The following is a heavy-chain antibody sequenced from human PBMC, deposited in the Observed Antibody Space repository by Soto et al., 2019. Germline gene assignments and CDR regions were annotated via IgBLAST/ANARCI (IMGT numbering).Heavy chain of an antibody. CDR3: ARDGLNYYDSSAVNWFDP. CDR1: GYTFTNYG. J-gene: IGHJ5*02. Sequence: VASVKVSCKASGYTFTNYGVSWVRQAPGQGLEWMGWIGGYKGNTNYAQKLQGRVTLTTDTSTSTAYMELRSLRSDDTAVYYCARDGLNYYDSSAVNWFDPWGQGTLVTVSS. CDR2: IGGYKGNT. D-gene: IGHD3-22*01. V-gene: IGHV1-18*01.